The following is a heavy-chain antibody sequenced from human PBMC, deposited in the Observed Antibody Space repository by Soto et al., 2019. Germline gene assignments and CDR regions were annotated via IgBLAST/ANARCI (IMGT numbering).Heavy chain of an antibody. CDR2: INPNSGST. CDR1: GYTLTGYY. Sequence: WGSGKGSCKASGYTLTGYYMHWVRQAPGQGLEWMGWINPNSGSTNYAQKFQGRVTMTRDKSISTAYMELSRLRSDDTAVYYCAREYGYCSGGSCYANWFDPWGQGTLVTVSS. J-gene: IGHJ5*02. CDR3: AREYGYCSGGSCYANWFDP. D-gene: IGHD2-15*01. V-gene: IGHV1-2*02.